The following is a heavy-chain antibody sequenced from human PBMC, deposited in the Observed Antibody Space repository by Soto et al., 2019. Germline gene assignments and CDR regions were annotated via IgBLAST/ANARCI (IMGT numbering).Heavy chain of an antibody. Sequence: SETLSLTCAVYGGSFSGYYWSWIRQPPGKGLEWIGEINHSGSTNYNPSLKSRVTISVDTSKNQFSLKLSSVTAADTAVYYCARSYSSSWPRYYYYGMDVWGQGTTVTVSS. CDR3: ARSYSSSWPRYYYYGMDV. CDR2: INHSGST. D-gene: IGHD6-13*01. V-gene: IGHV4-34*01. CDR1: GGSFSGYY. J-gene: IGHJ6*02.